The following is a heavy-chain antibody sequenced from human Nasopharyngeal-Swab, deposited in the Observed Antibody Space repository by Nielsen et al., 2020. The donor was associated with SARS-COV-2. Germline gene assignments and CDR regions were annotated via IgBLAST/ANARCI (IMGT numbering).Heavy chain of an antibody. CDR1: GGPLSGSY. D-gene: IGHD3-3*01. CDR3: ARGSRFTIFGVVPDYYYGMDV. V-gene: IGHV4-4*07. CDR2: IYTSGST. J-gene: IGHJ6*02. Sequence: TGSVLGGPLSGSYWCRILQPLGKGLVRLGRIYTSGSTIYNPSLKSRVTMSVDTSKNQSSLKLSSVTAADTAVYYCARGSRFTIFGVVPDYYYGMDVWGQGTTVTVSS.